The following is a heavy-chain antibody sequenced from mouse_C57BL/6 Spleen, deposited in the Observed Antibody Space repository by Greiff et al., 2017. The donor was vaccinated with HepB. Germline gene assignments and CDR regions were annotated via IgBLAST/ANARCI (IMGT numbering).Heavy chain of an antibody. CDR1: GYTFTSYW. CDR3: ARKFITTVVDY. Sequence: VQLQQSGAELVKPGASVKLSCKASGYTFTSYWMHWVKQRPGQGLEWIGMIHPNSGSTNYNEKFKSKATLTVDKSSSTAYMQLSSLTSEDSAVYYCARKFITTVVDYWGQGTTLTVSS. V-gene: IGHV1-64*01. CDR2: IHPNSGST. D-gene: IGHD1-1*01. J-gene: IGHJ2*01.